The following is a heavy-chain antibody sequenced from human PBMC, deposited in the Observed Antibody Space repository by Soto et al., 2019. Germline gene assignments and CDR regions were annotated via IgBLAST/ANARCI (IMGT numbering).Heavy chain of an antibody. V-gene: IGHV3-23*01. Sequence: GGSLRLSCAASGFTFSSYAMSWVRQAPGKGLEWVSAISGSGGSTYYADSVKGRFTISRDNSKNTLYLQMNSLRAEDTAVYYCAKGLREGPSGIRDYYYYYMDVWGKGTTVTVSS. CDR1: GFTFSSYA. J-gene: IGHJ6*03. D-gene: IGHD2-15*01. CDR2: ISGSGGST. CDR3: AKGLREGPSGIRDYYYYYMDV.